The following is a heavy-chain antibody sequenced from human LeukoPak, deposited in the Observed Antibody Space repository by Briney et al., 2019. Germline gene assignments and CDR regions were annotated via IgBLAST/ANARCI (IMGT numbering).Heavy chain of an antibody. CDR2: ISYDGSNK. J-gene: IGHJ4*02. CDR3: AREQWLVLDY. V-gene: IGHV3-30-3*01. D-gene: IGHD6-19*01. CDR1: GFTFSSYA. Sequence: PGGSLRLSCAASGFTFSSYAMHWVRQVPGKGLEWVAVISYDGSNKYYADSVKGRFTISRDNSKNTLYLQMNSLRAEDTAVYYCAREQWLVLDYWGQGTLVTVSS.